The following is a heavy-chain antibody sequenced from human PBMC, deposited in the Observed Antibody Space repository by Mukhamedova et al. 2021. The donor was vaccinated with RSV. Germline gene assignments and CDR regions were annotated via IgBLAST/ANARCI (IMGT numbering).Heavy chain of an antibody. V-gene: IGHV5-51*01. CDR2: IYPGDSDT. Sequence: GKGLDWMGNIYPGDSDTTYNPSFEGQATISADKSNSTAYLKWISLKASDSAIYYCARLRFLEWTSSRPQGWFDPWGQGSLVTVSS. J-gene: IGHJ5*02. D-gene: IGHD3-3*01. CDR3: ARLRFLEWTSSRPQGWFDP.